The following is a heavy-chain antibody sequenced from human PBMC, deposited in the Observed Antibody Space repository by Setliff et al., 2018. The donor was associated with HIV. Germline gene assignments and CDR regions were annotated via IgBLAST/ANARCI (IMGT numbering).Heavy chain of an antibody. V-gene: IGHV1-69*05. CDR3: ARDLNDRWLQQYWFFDL. Sequence: VASVKVSCKASGGSLNNYAISWVRQAPGQGLEWMGGIIPIFGTTTHAQKFQDRVTITTDESTTTFYMELSSLTSEDTALYFCARDLNDRWLQQYWFFDLWGRGTQVTVSS. CDR1: GGSLNNYA. CDR2: IIPIFGTT. D-gene: IGHD5-12*01. J-gene: IGHJ2*01.